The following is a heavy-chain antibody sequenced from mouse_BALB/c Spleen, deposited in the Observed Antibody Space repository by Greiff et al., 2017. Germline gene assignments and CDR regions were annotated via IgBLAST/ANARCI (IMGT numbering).Heavy chain of an antibody. J-gene: IGHJ2*01. V-gene: IGHV1-26*01. D-gene: IGHD2-1*01. CDR2: INPYNGAT. Sequence: EVQLQQSGPELVKPGASVKISCKASGYSFTGYYMHWVKQSHVKSLEWIGRINPYNGATSYNQNFKDKASLTVDKSSSTAYMELHSLTSEDSAVYYCAREELQSSLYYFDYWGQGTTLTVSS. CDR1: GYSFTGYY. CDR3: AREELQSSLYYFDY.